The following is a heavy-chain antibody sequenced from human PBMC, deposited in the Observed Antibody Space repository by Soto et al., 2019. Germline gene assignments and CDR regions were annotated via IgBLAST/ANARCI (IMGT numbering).Heavy chain of an antibody. CDR1: GGSFSGPY. V-gene: IGHV4-59*11. CDR2: IHYSGIT. CDR3: ARMEVTSIYFFDY. D-gene: IGHD2-21*02. J-gene: IGHJ4*02. Sequence: QVQLLESGPGLVKPSETLSLTCTVPGGSFSGPYWGWIRQPPGKGLEWIGYIHYSGITNYDPSLRSRVTMSLDVSKNQFSLSLTSVTTAVTAIYYCARMEVTSIYFFDYWGPGSLVTVSS.